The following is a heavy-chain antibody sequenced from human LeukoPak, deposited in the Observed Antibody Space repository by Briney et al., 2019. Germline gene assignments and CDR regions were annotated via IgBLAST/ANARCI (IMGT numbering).Heavy chain of an antibody. CDR2: INHSGST. J-gene: IGHJ4*02. D-gene: IGHD2-2*01. Sequence: PSETLSLTCAAYGGSFSGYYWSWIRQPPGKGLEWIGEINHSGSTNYNPSLKSRVTISVDTSKNQFSLKLSSVTAADTAVYFCARQCSSTSCYSYWGQGTLVTVSS. CDR1: GGSFSGYY. V-gene: IGHV4-34*01. CDR3: ARQCSSTSCYSY.